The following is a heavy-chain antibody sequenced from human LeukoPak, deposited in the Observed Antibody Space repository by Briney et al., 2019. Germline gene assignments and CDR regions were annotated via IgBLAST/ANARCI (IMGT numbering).Heavy chain of an antibody. CDR2: IYSDGST. Sequence: GGSLRLSCAASGFTVSSKYMTWVRQVPGKGLEWVSVIYSDGSTYYADSVKGRFTTSRDNSKNTLYLQMNSLRAEDTAVYYCARDPQSSQQLVSYWGQGTLVTVSS. J-gene: IGHJ4*02. V-gene: IGHV3-53*01. CDR1: GFTVSSKY. D-gene: IGHD6-13*01. CDR3: ARDPQSSQQLVSY.